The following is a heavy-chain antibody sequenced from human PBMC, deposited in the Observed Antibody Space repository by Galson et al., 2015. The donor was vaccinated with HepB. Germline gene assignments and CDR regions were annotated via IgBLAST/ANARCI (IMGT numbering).Heavy chain of an antibody. D-gene: IGHD5-18*01. J-gene: IGHJ4*02. CDR2: IYPGDSDT. CDR3: ARRVRYSYGYNGQIDY. CDR1: GYSFTSYW. V-gene: IGHV5-51*01. Sequence: QSGAEVKKPGESLKISCKGSGYSFTSYWIGWVRQMPGKGLEWMGIIYPGDSDTRYSPSFQGQVTISADKSISTAYLQWSSLKASDTAMYYCARRVRYSYGYNGQIDYWGQGTLVTVSS.